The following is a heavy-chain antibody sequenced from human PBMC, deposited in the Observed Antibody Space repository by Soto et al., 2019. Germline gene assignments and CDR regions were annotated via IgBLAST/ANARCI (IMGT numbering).Heavy chain of an antibody. CDR1: GGTFSSYA. J-gene: IGHJ4*02. CDR2: IIPIFGTA. D-gene: IGHD4-17*01. V-gene: IGHV1-69*13. Sequence: GASVKVSCKASGGTFSSYAISWVRQAPGQGLEWMGGIIPIFGTANYAQKFQGRVTITADESTSTAYMGLSSLRSEDTAVYYCARERQSNDTVTTLYFDYWGQGTLVTVSS. CDR3: ARERQSNDTVTTLYFDY.